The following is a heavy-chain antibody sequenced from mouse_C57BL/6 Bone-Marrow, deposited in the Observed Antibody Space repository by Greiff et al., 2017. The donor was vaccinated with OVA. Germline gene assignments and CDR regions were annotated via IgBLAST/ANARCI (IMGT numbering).Heavy chain of an antibody. CDR1: GYTFTSYG. CDR3: ASSDGYYPY. J-gene: IGHJ3*01. Sequence: VKLMESGAELARPGASVKLSCKASGYTFTSYGISWVKQRTGQGLEWIGEIYPRSGNTYYNEKFKGKATLTADKSSSTAYMELRSLTSEDSAVYFCASSDGYYPYWGQGTLVTVSA. D-gene: IGHD2-3*01. CDR2: IYPRSGNT. V-gene: IGHV1-81*01.